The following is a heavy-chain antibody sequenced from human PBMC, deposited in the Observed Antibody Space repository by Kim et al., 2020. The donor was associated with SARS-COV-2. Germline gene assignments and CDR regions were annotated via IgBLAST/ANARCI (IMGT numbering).Heavy chain of an antibody. D-gene: IGHD3-10*01. V-gene: IGHV3-43*01. Sequence: DSVKGRFTISRDNSKNSLYLQMNSLRTEDTALYYCAKASLWLYYYYGMDVWGQGTTVTVSS. CDR3: AKASLWLYYYYGMDV. J-gene: IGHJ6*02.